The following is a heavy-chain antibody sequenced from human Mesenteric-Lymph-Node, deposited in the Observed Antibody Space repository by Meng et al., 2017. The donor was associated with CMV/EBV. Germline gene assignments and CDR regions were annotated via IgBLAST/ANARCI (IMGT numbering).Heavy chain of an antibody. V-gene: IGHV3-53*01. D-gene: IGHD2-2*01. CDR2: IYSGGST. Sequence: GGSLRLSCAASGFTVSSNYMSWVRQAPGKGLEWVSVIYSGGSTYYADSVKGRFTISRDNAKNTLFLEMNSLRADDTAVYYCARTSSTSCYDWGQGTLVTVSS. J-gene: IGHJ4*02. CDR1: GFTVSSNY. CDR3: ARTSSTSCYD.